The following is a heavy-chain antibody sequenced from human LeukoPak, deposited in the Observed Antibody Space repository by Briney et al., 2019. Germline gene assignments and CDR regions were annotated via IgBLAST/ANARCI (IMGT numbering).Heavy chain of an antibody. D-gene: IGHD3-10*01. V-gene: IGHV5-51*01. J-gene: IGHJ4*02. CDR2: IYPGDSDT. CDR1: GYNLSNYW. Sequence: RGESLKISCKSFGYNLSNYWIGWVRQMPGKGLEWMGIIYPGDSDTRYSPSFQGQVTISADKSIRTAYLQWSSLKASDTAMYYCGRGYYGSGSYPADYWGQGTLVTVSS. CDR3: GRGYYGSGSYPADY.